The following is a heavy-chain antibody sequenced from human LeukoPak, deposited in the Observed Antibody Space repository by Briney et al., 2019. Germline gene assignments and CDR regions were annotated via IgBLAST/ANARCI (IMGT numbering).Heavy chain of an antibody. CDR1: GFTFDDYA. J-gene: IGHJ4*02. D-gene: IGHD3-22*01. CDR3: AKDSYYYDSSGYPDY. CDR2: ISWDGGST. Sequence: PGGSLRLSCAASGFTFDDYAMHWVRQAPGKGLEWVSLISWDGGSTYYADSVKGRFTISRDNSKNSLYLQMNSLRAEDTALYYCAKDSYYYDSSGYPDYWGQGTLVTVSS. V-gene: IGHV3-43D*03.